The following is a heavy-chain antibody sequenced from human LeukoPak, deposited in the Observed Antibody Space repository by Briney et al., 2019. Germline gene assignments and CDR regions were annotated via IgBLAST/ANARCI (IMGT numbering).Heavy chain of an antibody. V-gene: IGHV3-7*01. CDR3: ARRERGYSYGSFDY. CDR2: IKQDGSEK. Sequence: GGSLRLSCAASGFTFSFYWMSWVRQAPGKGLEWVANIKQDGSEKYYVDSVKGRFTISRDNAKNSLYLQMNSLRAEDTAVYYCARRERGYSYGSFDYWGQGTLVTVSS. CDR1: GFTFSFYW. J-gene: IGHJ4*02. D-gene: IGHD5-18*01.